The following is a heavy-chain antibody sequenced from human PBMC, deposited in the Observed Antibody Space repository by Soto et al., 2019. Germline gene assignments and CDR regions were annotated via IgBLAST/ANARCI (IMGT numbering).Heavy chain of an antibody. Sequence: VASVKVSCKPSGYTFTDYHIHWVRQAPGQGLEFMGWINANNGGAGSAQQFQGRVTVTRDTSISTVYMELSNLRSDDTAVYYCAREWGSDSLAPKNNWFDNWVQGTRVTVSS. CDR2: INANNGGA. V-gene: IGHV1-2*02. CDR3: AREWGSDSLAPKNNWFDN. CDR1: GYTFTDYH. D-gene: IGHD6-25*01. J-gene: IGHJ5*02.